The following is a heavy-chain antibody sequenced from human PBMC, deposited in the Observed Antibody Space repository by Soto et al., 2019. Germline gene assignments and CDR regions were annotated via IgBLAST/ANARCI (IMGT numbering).Heavy chain of an antibody. CDR1: GFTFSDYY. CDR3: AKEYGRLDY. Sequence: PGGSLRLSCAASGFTFSDYYMSWIRQAPGKGLEWVSYISSSSGYTNYADSVKGRFTISRDNAKNSLYLQMNSLRAEDTAVYYCAKEYGRLDYWGQGTLVTVS. CDR2: ISSSSGYT. D-gene: IGHD4-17*01. J-gene: IGHJ4*02. V-gene: IGHV3-11*06.